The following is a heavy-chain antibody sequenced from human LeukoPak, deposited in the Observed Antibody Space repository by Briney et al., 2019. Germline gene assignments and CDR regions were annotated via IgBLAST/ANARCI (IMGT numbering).Heavy chain of an antibody. J-gene: IGHJ1*01. Sequence: GGSLRLSCAASAFTFTSYWISWVRQAPGKGLEWVANIKQDGSEKYYVDSVKGRFTISRDNAKISLYLQMKSLRAEDTAVYYCASAGGVVGSTSFVIPQYLQHWGQGTMVTVSS. D-gene: IGHD2-2*01. CDR3: ASAGGVVGSTSFVIPQYLQH. V-gene: IGHV3-7*01. CDR2: IKQDGSEK. CDR1: AFTFTSYW.